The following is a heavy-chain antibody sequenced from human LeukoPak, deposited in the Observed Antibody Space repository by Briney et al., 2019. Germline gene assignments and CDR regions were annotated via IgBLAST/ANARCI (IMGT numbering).Heavy chain of an antibody. D-gene: IGHD2-21*02. J-gene: IGHJ6*02. CDR1: GGSISSYY. V-gene: IGHV4-59*08. CDR2: IYYSGST. Sequence: SETLSLTCTVSGGSISSYYWSWIRQPPGKGLEWIGYIYYSGSTNYNPSLKSRVTISVDTSKNQLSLKLSSVTAADTAVYYCATSGGVVTAMHYPTRTYGMDVWGQGTTVTVSS. CDR3: ATSGGVVTAMHYPTRTYGMDV.